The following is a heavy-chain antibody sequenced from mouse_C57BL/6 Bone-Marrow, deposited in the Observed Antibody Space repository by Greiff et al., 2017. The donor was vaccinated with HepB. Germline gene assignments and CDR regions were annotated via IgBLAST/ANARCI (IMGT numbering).Heavy chain of an antibody. CDR2: IYPGSGNT. J-gene: IGHJ1*03. Sequence: VQVVESGAELVRPGASVKLSCKASGYTFTDYYINWVKQRPGQGLEWIARIYPGSGNTYYNEKFKGKATLTAEKSSSTAYMQLSSLTSEDSAVYFCARSIYYDYDRYFDVWGTGTTVTVSS. CDR1: GYTFTDYY. V-gene: IGHV1-76*01. D-gene: IGHD2-4*01. CDR3: ARSIYYDYDRYFDV.